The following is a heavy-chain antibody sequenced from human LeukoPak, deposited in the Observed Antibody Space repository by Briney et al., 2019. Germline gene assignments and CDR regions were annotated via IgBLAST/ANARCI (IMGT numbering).Heavy chain of an antibody. J-gene: IGHJ6*03. V-gene: IGHV3-7*03. CDR3: AKNGDRGAYCSGGSCYPYYYYNMDV. D-gene: IGHD2-15*01. CDR1: GFTFSSRDW. Sequence: GGSLRLSCVASGFTFSSRDWMTWVRQAPGKGLEWVANIKQDGSEKNYVDSVKGRFTISRDNSKNTLYLQMNSLRAEDTAIYYCAKNGDRGAYCSGGSCYPYYYYNMDVWGKGTTVTISS. CDR2: IKQDGSEK.